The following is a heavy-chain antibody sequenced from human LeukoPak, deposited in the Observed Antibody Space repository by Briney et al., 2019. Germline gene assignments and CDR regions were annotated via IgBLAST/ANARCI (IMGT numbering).Heavy chain of an antibody. V-gene: IGHV4-34*01. CDR3: ARLQWLVRGFDY. Sequence: TPSETLSLTCAVYGGSFSGYYWSWIRQPPGKGLEWIGEINHSGGTNYNPSLKSRVTISVDTSKNQFSLKLSSVTAADTAVYYCARLQWLVRGFDYWGQGTLVTVSS. J-gene: IGHJ4*02. D-gene: IGHD6-19*01. CDR2: INHSGGT. CDR1: GGSFSGYY.